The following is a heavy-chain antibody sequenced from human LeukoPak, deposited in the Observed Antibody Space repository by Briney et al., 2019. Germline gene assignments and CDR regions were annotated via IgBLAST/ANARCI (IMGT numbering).Heavy chain of an antibody. Sequence: SVKVSCKASGGTFSSYAISWVRQAPGQGLEWMGGIIPIFGTANYAQTFQGRVTITADESTSTAYMELSSLRSEDTAVYYCARGSIVVVPAAMFYYMDVWGKGTTVTVSS. CDR3: ARGSIVVVPAAMFYYMDV. D-gene: IGHD2-2*01. V-gene: IGHV1-69*13. CDR2: IIPIFGTA. CDR1: GGTFSSYA. J-gene: IGHJ6*03.